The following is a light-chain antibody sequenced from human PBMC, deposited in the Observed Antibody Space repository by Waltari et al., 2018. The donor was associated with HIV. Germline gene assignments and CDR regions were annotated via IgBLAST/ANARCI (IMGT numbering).Light chain of an antibody. V-gene: IGKV4-1*01. Sequence: DIAMTQSPDSLVVSLGERATINCKSSQSVLYSSNNKNYLAWYQQKPGQPPKLLIYWASTRESGVPDRFRGSGSGTDFTLTISSLQAEDVAVYYCQQYYSTPYTFGQGTKLEIK. CDR1: QSVLYSSNNKNY. CDR3: QQYYSTPYT. J-gene: IGKJ2*01. CDR2: WAS.